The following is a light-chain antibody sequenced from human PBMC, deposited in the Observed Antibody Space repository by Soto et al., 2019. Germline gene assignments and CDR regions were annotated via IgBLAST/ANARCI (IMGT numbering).Light chain of an antibody. V-gene: IGLV1-44*01. CDR3: AAWDDSLNGWV. CDR2: SNN. Sequence: QSVLTQTPSASGSPGQSVTISCTGTANDVGSNTVNWYQQLPGTAPKLLIYSNNQRPSGVPDRFSGSKSGTSASLAISGLQSEDEADYYCAAWDDSLNGWVLGGGTKVTVL. CDR1: ANDVGSNT. J-gene: IGLJ3*02.